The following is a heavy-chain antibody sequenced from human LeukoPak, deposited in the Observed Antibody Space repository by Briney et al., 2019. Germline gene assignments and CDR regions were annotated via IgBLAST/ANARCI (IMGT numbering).Heavy chain of an antibody. CDR3: ATTSRDVLDYYFAH. J-gene: IGHJ4*02. CDR2: LNSDGSSA. Sequence: GGSLRLSCAASGFTFSTYWMHWVRLAPGKGLVWVARLNSDGSSASYADSVKGRFTISRDNAKNSLYLQMDSLRAEDTALYYCATTSRDVLDYYFAHWGQGTLVTVSS. D-gene: IGHD5-24*01. CDR1: GFTFSTYW. V-gene: IGHV3-74*01.